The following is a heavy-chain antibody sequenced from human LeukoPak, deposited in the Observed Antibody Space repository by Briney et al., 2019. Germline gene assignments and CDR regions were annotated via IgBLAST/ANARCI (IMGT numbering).Heavy chain of an antibody. CDR1: GFTFSDHY. Sequence: GGSLILSCAASGFTFSDHYMDWVRQAPGKGLEWVGRSRNKANSYTTEYAASVKGRFTVSRDDSKSSLYLQMNSLKTEDTAVYYCSVGRDYWGQGTLVTVSS. J-gene: IGHJ4*02. CDR2: SRNKANSYTT. V-gene: IGHV3-72*01. D-gene: IGHD1-26*01. CDR3: SVGRDY.